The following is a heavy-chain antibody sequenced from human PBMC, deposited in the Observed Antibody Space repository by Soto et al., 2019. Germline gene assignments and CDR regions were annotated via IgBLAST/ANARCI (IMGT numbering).Heavy chain of an antibody. Sequence: GASVKVSRKASGYTFTSYYMHWVRQAPGQGLEWMGIINPSGGSTSYAQKFQGRVTMTRDTSTSTVYMELSSLRSEDTAVYYCARERSSHDAFDIWGQGTMVTVSS. D-gene: IGHD3-10*01. V-gene: IGHV1-46*01. CDR2: INPSGGST. CDR1: GYTFTSYY. CDR3: ARERSSHDAFDI. J-gene: IGHJ3*02.